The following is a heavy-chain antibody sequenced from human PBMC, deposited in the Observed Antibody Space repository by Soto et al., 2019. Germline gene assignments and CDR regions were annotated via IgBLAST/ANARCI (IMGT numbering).Heavy chain of an antibody. D-gene: IGHD5-18*01. CDR3: ARGVLYSYGTTDAFDI. CDR1: GFTFSSYA. J-gene: IGHJ3*02. Sequence: PGGSLRLSCAASGFTFSSYAMHWVRQAPGKGLEWVAVISYDGSNKYYADSVKGRFTIARDNSKNTLYLQMNSLRAEDTAVYYCARGVLYSYGTTDAFDIWGQGTMVTVSS. V-gene: IGHV3-30-3*01. CDR2: ISYDGSNK.